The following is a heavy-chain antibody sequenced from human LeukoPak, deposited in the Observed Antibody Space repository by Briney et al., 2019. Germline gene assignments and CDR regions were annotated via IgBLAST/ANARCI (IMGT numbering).Heavy chain of an antibody. CDR2: ISYDGSNK. D-gene: IGHD6-19*01. CDR1: GFTFSSYG. CDR3: AKGISVAGAFDY. J-gene: IGHJ4*02. V-gene: IGHV3-30*18. Sequence: PGRSLRLSCAASGFTFSSYGMHRVRQAPGKGLEWVAVISYDGSNKYYADSVKGRFTISRDNSKNTLYLQMNSLRAEDTAVYYCAKGISVAGAFDYWGQGTLVTVSS.